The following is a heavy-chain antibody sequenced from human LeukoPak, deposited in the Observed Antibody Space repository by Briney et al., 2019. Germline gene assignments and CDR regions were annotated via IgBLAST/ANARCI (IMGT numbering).Heavy chain of an antibody. V-gene: IGHV3-64D*09. D-gene: IGHD6-13*01. CDR2: ISSNGGST. CDR3: VRDGSRAAAGQPFDY. Sequence: GGSLRLSCSASGFTFSSYAMHWVRQAPGKGLEYVSAISSNGGSTYYADSVKGRFTISRDNSKNTLYLQMSSLRAEDMAVYYCVRDGSRAAAGQPFDYWGRGTLVSVSS. J-gene: IGHJ4*02. CDR1: GFTFSSYA.